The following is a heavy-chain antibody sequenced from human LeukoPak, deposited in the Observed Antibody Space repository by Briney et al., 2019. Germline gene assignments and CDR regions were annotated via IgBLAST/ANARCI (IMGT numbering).Heavy chain of an antibody. CDR1: GGSFSGYY. J-gene: IGHJ4*02. CDR2: IYYSGST. CDR3: ARVDYDILTGYYWIDY. Sequence: SETLSLTCAVYGGSFSGYYWSWIRQPPGKGLEWIGYIYYSGSTYYNPSLKSRVTISVDTSKNQFSLKLSSVTAADTAVYYCARVDYDILTGYYWIDYWGQGTLVTVSS. D-gene: IGHD3-9*01. V-gene: IGHV4-34*09.